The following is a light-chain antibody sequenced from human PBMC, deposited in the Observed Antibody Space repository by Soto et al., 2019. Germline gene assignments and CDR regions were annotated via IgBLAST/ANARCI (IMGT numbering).Light chain of an antibody. CDR2: GVS. J-gene: IGKJ5*01. CDR1: QSVSNSY. Sequence: EIVLTQSPGTLSLSAWERATLSCRASQSVSNSYLAWYQQKPGQAPRLLIFGVSSRATGIPDRFSGSGSGTDFTLTISRLEPEDFAVYYCQQYNNWPITFGQGTRLEIK. CDR3: QQYNNWPIT. V-gene: IGKV3-20*01.